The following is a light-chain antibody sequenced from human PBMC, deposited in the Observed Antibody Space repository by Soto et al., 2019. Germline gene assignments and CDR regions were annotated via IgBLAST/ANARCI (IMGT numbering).Light chain of an antibody. V-gene: IGKV1-39*01. CDR2: AAS. CDR3: QQSYSNPT. J-gene: IGKJ2*01. Sequence: DIQMTQSPSSLSASVGDRVTITCRASQSIFNYLNWYQQKPGKAPKLLIYAASSLQSGVPSRFSSSGCGTDFTLTIRSLQPADFATYYCQQSYSNPTFGQGTKVEIK. CDR1: QSIFNY.